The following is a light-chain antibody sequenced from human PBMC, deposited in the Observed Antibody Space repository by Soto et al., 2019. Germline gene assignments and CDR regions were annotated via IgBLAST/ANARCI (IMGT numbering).Light chain of an antibody. V-gene: IGKV1-17*01. CDR3: QQLSRYPLT. CDR1: QGIRND. CDR2: SAS. J-gene: IGKJ4*01. Sequence: DIQMTQSPSSLSASVGDRVTITCRASQGIRNDLAWYQQKPGKAPDLLIYSASTLQSGVPSRFSGSGSETEFSLTIRALQPEDFATYYCQQLSRYPLTFGGGTKVDI.